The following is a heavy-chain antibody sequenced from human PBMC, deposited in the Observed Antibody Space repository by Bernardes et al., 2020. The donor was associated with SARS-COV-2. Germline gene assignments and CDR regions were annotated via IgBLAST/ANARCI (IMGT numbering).Heavy chain of an antibody. CDR3: ARLNYYASGSYSPFDY. CDR1: GFTFSMYA. CDR2: ASGSDDST. D-gene: IGHD3-10*01. V-gene: IGHV3-23*01. J-gene: IGHJ4*02. Sequence: GGSLRLSCAASGFTFSMYAMAWVRQAPGKGLEYVSGASGSDDSTTYADSVRGRFTISRDNSQNRLFLQMNSLRAEDTAVYYCARLNYYASGSYSPFDYWGQRSLVTVSS.